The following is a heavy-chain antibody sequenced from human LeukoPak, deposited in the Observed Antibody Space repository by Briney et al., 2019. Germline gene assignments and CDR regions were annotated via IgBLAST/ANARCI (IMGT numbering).Heavy chain of an antibody. CDR1: GFTFSSYA. Sequence: GGSLRLSCAASGFTFSSYAMSWVRQAPGKGLEWVSAISGSGGSTYYADSVKGRFTISRDNSKNTLYLQMNSLRAEDTAVYYCAKIIYRDIVVEPAVEAGYFDYWGQGTLVTVSS. CDR3: AKIIYRDIVVEPAVEAGYFDY. V-gene: IGHV3-23*01. CDR2: ISGSGGST. J-gene: IGHJ4*02. D-gene: IGHD2-2*01.